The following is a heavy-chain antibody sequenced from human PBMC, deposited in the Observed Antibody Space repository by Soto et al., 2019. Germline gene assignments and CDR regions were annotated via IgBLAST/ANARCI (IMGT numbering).Heavy chain of an antibody. Sequence: QVQLQESGPGLVKPSETLSLTCTVSGGSISSYYWSWIRQPPGKGLEWIGYIYYSGSTNYNPPLKSRVPISVDTSKNPFPLKLSSVTAADKAVYYCARRYGDAFAFWGQGTLVTVSS. V-gene: IGHV4-59*08. CDR2: IYYSGST. D-gene: IGHD4-17*01. J-gene: IGHJ4*02. CDR1: GGSISSYY. CDR3: ARRYGDAFAF.